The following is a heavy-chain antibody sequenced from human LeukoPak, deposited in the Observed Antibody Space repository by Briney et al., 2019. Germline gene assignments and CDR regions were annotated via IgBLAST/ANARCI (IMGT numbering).Heavy chain of an antibody. Sequence: GGSLRLSCAASGFTFSSYSMNWVRQAPGKGLEWVSSISSSSSYIYYADSVKGRFTISRDNAKNSLYLQMNSLRAEDTAVYYCARDRLTGTTIGLGYYGMDVWGQGTTVTVSS. D-gene: IGHD1-20*01. CDR1: GFTFSSYS. J-gene: IGHJ6*02. V-gene: IGHV3-21*01. CDR2: ISSSSSYI. CDR3: ARDRLTGTTIGLGYYGMDV.